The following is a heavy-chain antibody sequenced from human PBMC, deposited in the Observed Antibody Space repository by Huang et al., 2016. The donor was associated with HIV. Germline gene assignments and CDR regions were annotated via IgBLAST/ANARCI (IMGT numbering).Heavy chain of an antibody. Sequence: QVQLVQSGAEVKKPGSSVKVSCKASGGTFGSYDISWVRQAPGQGLGGMGGISPIFDTVNDAQKFQGRVRITADASTSTAYMELTSLRSEDTAVYYCARDLTGTRAAAAGIRGDAFDVWGQGTLVTVSS. CDR2: ISPIFDTV. CDR1: GGTFGSYD. V-gene: IGHV1-69*13. D-gene: IGHD6-13*01. J-gene: IGHJ3*01. CDR3: ARDLTGTRAAAAGIRGDAFDV.